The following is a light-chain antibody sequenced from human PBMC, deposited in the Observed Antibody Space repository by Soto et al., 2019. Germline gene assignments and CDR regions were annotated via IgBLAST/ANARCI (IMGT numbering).Light chain of an antibody. Sequence: EIVMTQSPVTLSVSPGDRATLSCRASQSVNSNLAWYQQKPGQTPKLLIYVASTRATGIPARFSGSGSGTEFTLTISSLQSEDFAVYYCQHYNVWPVPFGGGTKVEFK. J-gene: IGKJ4*01. CDR1: QSVNSN. CDR2: VAS. CDR3: QHYNVWPVP. V-gene: IGKV3-15*01.